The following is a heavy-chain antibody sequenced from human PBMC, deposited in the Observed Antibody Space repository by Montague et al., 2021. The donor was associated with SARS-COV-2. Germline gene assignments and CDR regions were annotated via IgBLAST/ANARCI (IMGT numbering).Heavy chain of an antibody. CDR2: VXXRGQT. Sequence: SETLSLTCDVSGGSVYSNADHLNSGYWARVRQSPGRGLEWIGSVXXRGQTWQNPSFRGRLTMSVDTSKNSVSLRLTSVTAADTAMYYCTGQRWRGRFDPWGLGTLVIVSS. V-gene: IGHV4-39*01. D-gene: IGHD2-15*01. CDR1: GGSVYSNADHLNSGY. CDR3: TGQRWRGRFDP. J-gene: IGHJ5*02.